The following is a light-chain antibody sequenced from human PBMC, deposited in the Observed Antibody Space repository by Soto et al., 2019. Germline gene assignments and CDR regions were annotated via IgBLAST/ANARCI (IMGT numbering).Light chain of an antibody. CDR3: QQSYITPYT. CDR1: QSISVH. CDR2: AAS. V-gene: IGKV1-39*01. Sequence: DIQMTQSPSSLSASVGDTVTITCRASQSISVHLNWYQQKGGKVPKLLIYAASNLYSGVPSRFSGSGSETDFALTISSLQPEDFATYYCQQSYITPYTFGYGTRLEIK. J-gene: IGKJ2*01.